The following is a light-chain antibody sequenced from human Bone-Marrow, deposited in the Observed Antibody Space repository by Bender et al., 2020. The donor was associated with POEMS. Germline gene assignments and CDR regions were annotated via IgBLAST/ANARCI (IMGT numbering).Light chain of an antibody. CDR2: DVT. V-gene: IGLV2-14*01. CDR1: RRDVGAYDY. J-gene: IGLJ1*01. CDR3: SSYTTSSTVI. Sequence: QSALTQPASVSGSSGQSITISCTGTRRDVGAYDYVSWYQQDPGKAPKLMIYDVTNRPSGVSHRFSGSKSGNTASLTISGLQAEDEGDYYCSSYTTSSTVIFGTGTRVTVL.